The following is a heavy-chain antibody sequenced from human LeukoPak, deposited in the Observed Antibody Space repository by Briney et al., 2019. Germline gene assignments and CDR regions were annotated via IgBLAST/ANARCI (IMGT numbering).Heavy chain of an antibody. Sequence: PGGSLRLSCAASGFTFSSYGMHWVRQAPGKGLEWVAVISYDGSNKYYADSVKGRFTISRDNSKNTLYLQMNSLRAEDTAVYYCAKDLFTVTTYYYYGMDVWGQGTTVTVSS. J-gene: IGHJ6*02. CDR3: AKDLFTVTTYYYYGMDV. V-gene: IGHV3-30*18. CDR2: ISYDGSNK. D-gene: IGHD4-17*01. CDR1: GFTFSSYG.